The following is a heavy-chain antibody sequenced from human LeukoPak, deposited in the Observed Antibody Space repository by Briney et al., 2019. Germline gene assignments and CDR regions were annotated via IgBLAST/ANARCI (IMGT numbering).Heavy chain of an antibody. J-gene: IGHJ5*02. V-gene: IGHV4-34*01. CDR1: GGSFSGYY. Sequence: PSETLSLTCAVYGGSFSGYYWSWIRQPPGKGLEWIGEINHSGSTNYNPSLKSRVTISVDTSKNQFSLKLSSVTAADTAVYYCARASTYYYGSGSYRFDPWGQGTLVTVSS. CDR3: ARASTYYYGSGSYRFDP. CDR2: INHSGST. D-gene: IGHD3-10*01.